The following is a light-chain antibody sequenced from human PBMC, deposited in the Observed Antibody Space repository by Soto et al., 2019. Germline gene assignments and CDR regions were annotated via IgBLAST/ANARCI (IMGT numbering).Light chain of an antibody. V-gene: IGKV3-15*01. CDR1: QSVSSN. Sequence: EIVMTQSPATPSVSPGERATLSCRASQSVSSNLAWYQQKPGQAPRLLIYGASTRATGIPARLSGSGSGTEFTLTISSLQSEDFAIYFCQQYNNWPPDRTFGQGTKVEIK. CDR2: GAS. J-gene: IGKJ1*01. CDR3: QQYNNWPPDRT.